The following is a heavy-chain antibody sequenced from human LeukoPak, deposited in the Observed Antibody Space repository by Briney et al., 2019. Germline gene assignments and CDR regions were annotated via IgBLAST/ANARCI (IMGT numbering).Heavy chain of an antibody. CDR3: ARDEIREVGVVITDAFDI. CDR2: INPSGGST. V-gene: IGHV1-46*01. J-gene: IGHJ3*02. CDR1: GYTXTSYY. D-gene: IGHD3-3*01. Sequence: ASVKVSCKASGYTXTSYYIHWVRQAPGQGLEWMGIINPSGGSTSYAQKFQGRVTMIRDTSTSTVYMELSSLRSEDTAVYYCARDEIREVGVVITDAFDIWGQGTMVTVSS.